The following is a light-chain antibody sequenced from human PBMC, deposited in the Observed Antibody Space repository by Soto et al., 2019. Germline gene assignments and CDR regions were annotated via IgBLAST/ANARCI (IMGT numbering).Light chain of an antibody. CDR2: EVT. CDR1: SSDIGADDF. V-gene: IGLV2-14*01. CDR3: SSYTTSTTYV. J-gene: IGLJ1*01. Sequence: QSVLTQPASVSGSPGQSITISCTGTSSDIGADDFVSWYQHHPDKTPKLIIFEVTYRPTGISHRFSASKSGNTASLTISGLEAEDEAFYYCSSYTTSTTYVFGTGTQLTVL.